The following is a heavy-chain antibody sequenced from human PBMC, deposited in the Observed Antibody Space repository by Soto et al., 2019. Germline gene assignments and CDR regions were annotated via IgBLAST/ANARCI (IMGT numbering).Heavy chain of an antibody. D-gene: IGHD6-19*01. J-gene: IGHJ4*02. Sequence: QVQLVQSGAEVREPGASVKVSCKASGYSFTSLDINWVRQTAGQGLEWMGWMQPSTGRTGYAQKFQGRVTMTRDTSLNPAYMELNTLTSGDPGFFYWAGGGSAGVDLWGQGTLVTVSS. CDR2: MQPSTGRT. CDR3: AGGGSAGVDL. V-gene: IGHV1-8*01. CDR1: GYSFTSLD.